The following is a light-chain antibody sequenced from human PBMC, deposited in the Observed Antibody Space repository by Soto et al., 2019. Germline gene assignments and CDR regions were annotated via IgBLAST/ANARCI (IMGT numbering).Light chain of an antibody. CDR3: QQYGRSPRT. Sequence: IVLTQSPGTLSLSPGEGATLSCRASQSVSSNYLAWYQQKPGQAPRLLIYGAYRRATGIPDRFSGSGSGTAFTPTISRLEPEDCAVYYCQQYGRSPRTFGQGTKLEIK. J-gene: IGKJ2*01. CDR1: QSVSSNY. V-gene: IGKV3-20*01. CDR2: GAY.